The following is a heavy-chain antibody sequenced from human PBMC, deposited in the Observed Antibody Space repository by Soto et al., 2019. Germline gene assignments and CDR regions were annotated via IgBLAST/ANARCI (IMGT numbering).Heavy chain of an antibody. J-gene: IGHJ4*02. Sequence: SGPTLVNPTETLTLTCTVSGFSLSNARMGVSWIRQPPGKALEWLAHIFSNDEKSYSTSLKNRLTISKDTSKSQVVLTMTNMDPVVTATYYCARIPLYRCDDSGGYSLPSYFDYWGQGTLVTVSS. V-gene: IGHV2-26*01. CDR2: IFSNDEK. D-gene: IGHD3-22*01. CDR1: GFSLSNARMG. CDR3: ARIPLYRCDDSGGYSLPSYFDY.